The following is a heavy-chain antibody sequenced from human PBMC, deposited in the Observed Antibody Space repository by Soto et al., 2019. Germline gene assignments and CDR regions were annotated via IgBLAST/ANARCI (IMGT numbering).Heavy chain of an antibody. Sequence: QVQLVQSAAAVKKPGASVKVSCKASGYTFNAYYIHWVRQAPGQGLEWVGRINPNSGDTTYTQTFEGRVTMTRDTSISTACLELTGLRSDDTAMYYCARAPRTLYNFDYWGQGTLVTVSS. CDR1: GYTFNAYY. V-gene: IGHV1-2*02. CDR3: ARAPRTLYNFDY. CDR2: INPNSGDT. D-gene: IGHD3-16*01. J-gene: IGHJ4*02.